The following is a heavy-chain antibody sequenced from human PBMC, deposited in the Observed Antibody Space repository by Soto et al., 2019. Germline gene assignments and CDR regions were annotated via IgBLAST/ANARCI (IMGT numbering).Heavy chain of an antibody. J-gene: IGHJ4*02. CDR2: ITWNSRVL. D-gene: IGHD3-3*01. Sequence: EVQLVESGGRLVQPGRSLRLSCVGTGLNFDDFAMHWVRQAPGKGLEWVSGITWNSRVLAYADSVQGRVTISRDNARNSLYLQMDSLRDEDAALYYCAKGRYDFWSPYYFEYWGQGTLVTVSS. CDR3: AKGRYDFWSPYYFEY. CDR1: GLNFDDFA. V-gene: IGHV3-9*01.